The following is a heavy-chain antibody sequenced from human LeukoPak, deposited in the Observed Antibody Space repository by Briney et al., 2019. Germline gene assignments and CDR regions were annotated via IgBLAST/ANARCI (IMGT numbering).Heavy chain of an antibody. Sequence: GGSLRLSCAASGFTFSSYEMNWVRQAPGKGLEWVSYISSFGSTIYYADSVKGRFTTSRDNAKNSLYLQMNSLRAEDTAVYYCAGSAYYRDFDYWGQGTLVTVSS. CDR1: GFTFSSYE. D-gene: IGHD3-22*01. J-gene: IGHJ4*02. CDR3: AGSAYYRDFDY. CDR2: ISSFGSTI. V-gene: IGHV3-48*03.